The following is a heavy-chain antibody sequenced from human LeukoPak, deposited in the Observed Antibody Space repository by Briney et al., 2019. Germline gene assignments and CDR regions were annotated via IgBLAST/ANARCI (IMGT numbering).Heavy chain of an antibody. Sequence: SETLSLTCAVYGGSFSGYYWSWIRQPPGKGLEWIGEINHSGSTNYNPSLKSRVTISVDTSKNQFSLKLSSVTAADTAVYYCARALGRWPLSAFDIWGQGTMVTVSS. J-gene: IGHJ3*02. CDR1: GGSFSGYY. V-gene: IGHV4-34*01. D-gene: IGHD5-24*01. CDR3: ARALGRWPLSAFDI. CDR2: INHSGST.